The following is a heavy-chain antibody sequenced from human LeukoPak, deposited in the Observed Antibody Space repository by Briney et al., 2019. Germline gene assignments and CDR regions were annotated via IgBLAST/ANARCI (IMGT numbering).Heavy chain of an antibody. D-gene: IGHD3-22*01. V-gene: IGHV3-20*04. J-gene: IGHJ4*02. Sequence: PGGSLRLSCAASGFTFDDYGMNWVRQVPGEGLEWVSGISWDGGSTSYADSVKGRFTISRDNAKNSLYLQMNSLRVEDTGIYYCARDRRGYDASGHYYRHFDFWGQGTLVTVSS. CDR2: ISWDGGST. CDR1: GFTFDDYG. CDR3: ARDRRGYDASGHYYRHFDF.